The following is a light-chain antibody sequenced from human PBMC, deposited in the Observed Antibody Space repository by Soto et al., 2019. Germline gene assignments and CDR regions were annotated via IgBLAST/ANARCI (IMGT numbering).Light chain of an antibody. V-gene: IGKV1-27*01. J-gene: IGKJ1*01. CDR2: AAS. CDR1: QGIIDY. Sequence: DIQMTQSPSSLSASVGDTVTITCRASQGIIDYLAWYQQRPGKVPKLLIYAASTLQTGVPSRFSGSGAGTDITLTISSLQPEDVATHYCQKYDTAPQTFGQGTRVEIK. CDR3: QKYDTAPQT.